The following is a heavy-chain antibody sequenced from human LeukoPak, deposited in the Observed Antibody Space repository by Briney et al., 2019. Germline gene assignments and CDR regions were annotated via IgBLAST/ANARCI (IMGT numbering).Heavy chain of an antibody. Sequence: SVKVSCKASGGTFSSYAISWVRQAPGQGLEWMGGIIPIFGTGNYAQKFQGRVTITTDESTSTAYMELNSLRSEDTAVYFCARTDTAMVSYWGQGTLVTVSS. CDR2: IIPIFGTG. CDR3: ARTDTAMVSY. D-gene: IGHD5-18*01. CDR1: GGTFSSYA. V-gene: IGHV1-69*05. J-gene: IGHJ4*02.